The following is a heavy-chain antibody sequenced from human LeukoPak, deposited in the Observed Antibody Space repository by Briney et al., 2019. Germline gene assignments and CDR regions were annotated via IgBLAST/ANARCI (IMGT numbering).Heavy chain of an antibody. V-gene: IGHV3-23*01. D-gene: IGHD6-13*01. CDR2: ISGSGGST. J-gene: IGHJ1*01. CDR3: AKDRGIAAAGTTWVYFQH. Sequence: GGSLRLSCAASGFTFSSYAMSGVRQAPGKGLEWVSAISGSGGSTYYADSVKGRFTISRDNSKNTLYLQMNSLRAEDTAVYYCAKDRGIAAAGTTWVYFQHWGQGTLVTVSS. CDR1: GFTFSSYA.